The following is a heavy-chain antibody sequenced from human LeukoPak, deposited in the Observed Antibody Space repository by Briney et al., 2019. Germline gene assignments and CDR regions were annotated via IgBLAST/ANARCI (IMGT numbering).Heavy chain of an antibody. CDR3: ARVSYYYGSEAPYYFGY. V-gene: IGHV1-69*05. J-gene: IGHJ4*02. CDR2: IIPIFGTA. D-gene: IGHD3-10*01. Sequence: SVKVSCKASGGTFSSYAISWVRQAPGQGLEWMGRIIPIFGTANYAQKFQGRVTITTDESTSTAYMELSSLRSEDTAVYYCARVSYYYGSEAPYYFGYWGQGTLVTVSS. CDR1: GGTFSSYA.